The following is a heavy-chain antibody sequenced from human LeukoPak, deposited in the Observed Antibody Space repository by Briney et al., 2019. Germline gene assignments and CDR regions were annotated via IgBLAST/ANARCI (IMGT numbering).Heavy chain of an antibody. CDR3: ARSLYCSSTSCSGFDP. CDR2: INHSGST. D-gene: IGHD2-2*01. J-gene: IGHJ5*02. Sequence: SETLSLTCAVYGGSFSGYYWSWIRQPPGKGLEWLGEINHSGSTNYNPSLKSRVTISVDTSKSQFSLKLSSVTAADTAVYYCARSLYCSSTSCSGFDPWGQGTLVTVSS. CDR1: GGSFSGYY. V-gene: IGHV4-34*01.